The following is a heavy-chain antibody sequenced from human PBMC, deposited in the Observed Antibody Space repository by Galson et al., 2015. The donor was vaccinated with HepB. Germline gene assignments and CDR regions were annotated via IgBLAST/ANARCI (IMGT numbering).Heavy chain of an antibody. D-gene: IGHD3-10*01. Sequence: SLRLSCAASGFTFSSYAMSWVRQAPGKGLEWVSAISGSGGSTYYADSVKGRFTISRDNSKDTLYLQMNSLRAEDTAVYYCAKFIVILRFGESHFDYWGQGTLVTVSS. CDR3: AKFIVILRFGESHFDY. V-gene: IGHV3-23*01. CDR2: ISGSGGST. CDR1: GFTFSSYA. J-gene: IGHJ4*02.